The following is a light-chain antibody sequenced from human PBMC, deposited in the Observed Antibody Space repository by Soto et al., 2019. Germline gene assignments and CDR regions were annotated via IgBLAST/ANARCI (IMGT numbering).Light chain of an antibody. CDR2: DSS. Sequence: EIVLTQSPATLSLSPGERAILSCRASQNIGKNLGWYRQKPGQAPTLLIYDSSYRATGVPARFSGSGSGTDFTLTINRLEPEDFAGYYCQHRDDWPPGATFGGGTTVEI. V-gene: IGKV3-11*01. CDR1: QNIGKN. CDR3: QHRDDWPPGAT. J-gene: IGKJ4*01.